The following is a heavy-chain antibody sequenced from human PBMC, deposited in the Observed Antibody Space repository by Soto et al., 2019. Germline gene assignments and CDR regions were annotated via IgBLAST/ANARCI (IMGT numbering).Heavy chain of an antibody. CDR3: ASLPATSDFDY. D-gene: IGHD2-2*01. V-gene: IGHV4-30-2*01. CDR2: MYHSGST. Sequence: SETLSLTCAVSGGSISSGGYSWSWIRQPPGKGLEWIGYMYHSGSTNYNPSLKSRVTISVDKSKNQFSLKLSSVTAADTAVYYCASLPATSDFDYWGQGTLVTAPQ. CDR1: GGSISSGGYS. J-gene: IGHJ4*02.